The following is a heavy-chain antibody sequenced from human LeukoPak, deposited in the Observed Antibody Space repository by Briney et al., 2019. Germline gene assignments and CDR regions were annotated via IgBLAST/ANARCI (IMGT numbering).Heavy chain of an antibody. D-gene: IGHD5-18*01. CDR1: GFTFSDYY. Sequence: GGSLKLSCLASGFTFSDYYMTWIRQAPGKGLEWIAYMSNTGNTIYYADSVRGRFTISRDNAKNSLFLQMNSLRVEDTALYYCTKDIRRGHNYGYDQFAYWGQGILVTVSS. J-gene: IGHJ4*01. CDR3: TKDIRRGHNYGYDQFAY. V-gene: IGHV3-11*04. CDR2: MSNTGNTI.